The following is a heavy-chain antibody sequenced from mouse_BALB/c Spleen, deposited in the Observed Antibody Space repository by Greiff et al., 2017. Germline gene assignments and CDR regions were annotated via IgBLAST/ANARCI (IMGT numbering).Heavy chain of an antibody. J-gene: IGHJ3*01. CDR2: IWGGGST. V-gene: IGHV2-6-4*01. CDR1: GFSLSRYS. D-gene: IGHD2-4*01. CDR3: ARRVYYDYDEAWFAY. Sequence: VQLVESGPGLVAPSQSLSITCTVSGFSLSRYSVHWVRQPPGKGLEWLGMIWGGGSTDYNSALKSRLSISKDNAKSQVFLKMNSLQTDDTAMYYCARRVYYDYDEAWFAYWGQGTLVTVSA.